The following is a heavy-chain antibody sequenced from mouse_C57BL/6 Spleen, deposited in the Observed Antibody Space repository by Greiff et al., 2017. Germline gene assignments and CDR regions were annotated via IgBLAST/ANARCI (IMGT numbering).Heavy chain of an antibody. Sequence: QVQLQQPGAELVRPGASVKLSCKASGYTFTSYRMHWVKQRPGQGLEWIGEIDPSDSDTTYNQKFKGKATLTVDKSSSTAYMPLSSLTSEYSAVYCCARSSYYSNDDYWGTGTTLTVSS. D-gene: IGHD2-5*01. CDR1: GYTFTSYR. CDR3: ARSSYYSNDDY. J-gene: IGHJ2*01. CDR2: IDPSDSDT. V-gene: IGHV1-69*02.